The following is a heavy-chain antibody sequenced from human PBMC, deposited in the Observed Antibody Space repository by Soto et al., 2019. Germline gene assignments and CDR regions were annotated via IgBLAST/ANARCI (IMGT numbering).Heavy chain of an antibody. CDR3: ARDFNRAATGTTDYYGMDV. D-gene: IGHD1-7*01. CDR2: ISSDGSNK. Sequence: QVQLVESGGGVVQPGRSLRLSCAASGFTFSSYAVHWVRQTPGKGLRWVAVISSDGSNKYYVDSVKGRFTLSRDNSQNTVYVQMNSLRAEDTAVYYCARDFNRAATGTTDYYGMDVWGQGIMVTVAS. V-gene: IGHV3-30-3*01. CDR1: GFTFSSYA. J-gene: IGHJ6*02.